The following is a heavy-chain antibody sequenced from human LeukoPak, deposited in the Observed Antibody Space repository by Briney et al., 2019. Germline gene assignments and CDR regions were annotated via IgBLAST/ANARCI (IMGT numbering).Heavy chain of an antibody. CDR3: ARPDTRYYYYGIDV. J-gene: IGHJ6*02. Sequence: SETLSLTCTVSGGSISNYYWSWIRQPPGKGLEWIGYIYTSGSTNYNPSLKSRVNISVDTSKNQFSLNLSSVTAADTAVYYCARPDTRYYYYGIDVWGQGTTVTVSS. CDR1: GGSISNYY. V-gene: IGHV4-4*09. CDR2: IYTSGST.